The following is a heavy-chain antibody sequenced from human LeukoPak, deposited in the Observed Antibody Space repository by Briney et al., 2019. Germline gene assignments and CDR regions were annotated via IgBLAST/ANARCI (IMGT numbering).Heavy chain of an antibody. J-gene: IGHJ4*02. CDR3: ARYFWSVSNFFDY. V-gene: IGHV3-21*01. Sequence: SVKGRFTISRDNAKNSLYLQMNSLRAEDTAVYYCARYFWSVSNFFDYWGQGTLVSVSS. D-gene: IGHD3-3*01.